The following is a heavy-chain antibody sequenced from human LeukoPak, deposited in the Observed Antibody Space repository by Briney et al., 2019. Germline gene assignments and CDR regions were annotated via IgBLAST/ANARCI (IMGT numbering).Heavy chain of an antibody. D-gene: IGHD3-22*01. CDR3: ARQIRLDYYDSSGYYFDS. CDR2: ISDSGVS. CDR1: GGSFNGYY. Sequence: SETLSLTCTVSGGSFNGYYWSWIRQSPGNGLESIGFISDSGVSNTSPSLKSRVTISLDTSKKQFSLKLRSVTAADTALYYCARQIRLDYYDSSGYYFDSWGQGTLVTVSS. J-gene: IGHJ4*02. V-gene: IGHV4-59*08.